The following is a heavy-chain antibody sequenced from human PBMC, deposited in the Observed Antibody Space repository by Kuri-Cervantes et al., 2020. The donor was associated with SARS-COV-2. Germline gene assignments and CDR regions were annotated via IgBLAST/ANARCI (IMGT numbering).Heavy chain of an antibody. V-gene: IGHV1-18*04. J-gene: IGHJ5*02. Sequence: ASVKVSCKSSGYSFTSYGINWVRQAPGQGLEWMGWISAYNGNTIYAQKLQGRVTMTTNTSTSTAYMDLRSLRSDDTAVYYCARDCNDFWSGYATFDPWGQGTLVTVSS. CDR1: GYSFTSYG. D-gene: IGHD3-3*01. CDR3: ARDCNDFWSGYATFDP. CDR2: ISAYNGNT.